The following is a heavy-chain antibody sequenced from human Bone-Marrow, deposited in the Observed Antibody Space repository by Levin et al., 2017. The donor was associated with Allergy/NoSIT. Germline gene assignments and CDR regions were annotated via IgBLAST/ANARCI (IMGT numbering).Heavy chain of an antibody. D-gene: IGHD3-3*01. V-gene: IGHV3-23*01. CDR1: GFTFSSYA. J-gene: IGHJ3*02. CDR2: ISGSGGST. Sequence: GESLKISCAASGFTFSSYAMSWVRQAPGKGLEWVSAISGSGGSTYYADSVKGRFTISRDNSKNTLYLQMNSLRAEDTAVYYCAKGSSKGFTIFGVVITLDAFDIWGQGTMVTVSS. CDR3: AKGSSKGFTIFGVVITLDAFDI.